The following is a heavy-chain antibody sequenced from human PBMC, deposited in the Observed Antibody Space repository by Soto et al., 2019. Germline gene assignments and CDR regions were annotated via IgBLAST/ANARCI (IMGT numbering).Heavy chain of an antibody. Sequence: PGGSLRLSCAASGFTFSSFAMTWVRQAPGKGPEWVSTIGSSGNKTYYADSVKGRFTISRDNSKNTLYLQMSSLRAEDTAMYFCANAAHMTTSLLLDYWGQGTQVTVSS. CDR1: GFTFSSFA. CDR2: IGSSGNKT. CDR3: ANAAHMTTSLLLDY. V-gene: IGHV3-23*05. D-gene: IGHD4-4*01. J-gene: IGHJ4*02.